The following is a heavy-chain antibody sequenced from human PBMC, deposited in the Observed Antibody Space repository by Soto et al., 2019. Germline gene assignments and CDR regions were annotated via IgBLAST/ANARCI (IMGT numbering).Heavy chain of an antibody. CDR2: ISYDGSNK. J-gene: IGHJ4*02. D-gene: IGHD4-17*01. CDR1: GVTFSSYA. V-gene: IGHV3-30-3*01. CDR3: ARYGDSSGDFDY. Sequence: GGSLRLSCAASGVTFSSYAMHWVRQAPGKGLEWVAVISYDGSNKYYADSVKGRFTISRDNSKNTLYLQMNSLRAEDTAVYYCARYGDSSGDFDYWGQGTLVTVS.